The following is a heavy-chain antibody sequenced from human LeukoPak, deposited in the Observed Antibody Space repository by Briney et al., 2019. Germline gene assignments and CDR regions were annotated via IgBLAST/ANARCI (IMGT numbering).Heavy chain of an antibody. CDR1: GCTFSNFA. J-gene: IGHJ1*01. D-gene: IGHD4-17*01. CDR2: ISDSGGST. V-gene: IGHV3-23*01. Sequence: PGWSLRLSCAASGCTFSNFAMTWVLQAPGKGLEWVSSISDSGGSTYYADSVKGRFTISRDNYKNTLYLQMNSLRAEDTAVYYCARDPNGNYVGAFDFQRWGLGTLVTVSS. CDR3: ARDPNGNYVGAFDFQR.